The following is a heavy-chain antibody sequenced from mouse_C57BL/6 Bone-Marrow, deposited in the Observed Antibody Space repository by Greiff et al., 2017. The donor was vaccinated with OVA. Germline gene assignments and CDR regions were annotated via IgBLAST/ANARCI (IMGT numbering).Heavy chain of an antibody. CDR3: TRYGPFAY. Sequence: EVQLQQSGAELVRPGASVKLSCTASGFNIKDDYMHWVKQRPEQGLEWIGWIDPENGDTEYASKFQGKATITADPSSNTAYLQLSSLTSEDTAVYYCTRYGPFAYWGQGTLVTVSA. CDR1: GFNIKDDY. J-gene: IGHJ3*01. D-gene: IGHD1-1*02. V-gene: IGHV14-4*01. CDR2: IDPENGDT.